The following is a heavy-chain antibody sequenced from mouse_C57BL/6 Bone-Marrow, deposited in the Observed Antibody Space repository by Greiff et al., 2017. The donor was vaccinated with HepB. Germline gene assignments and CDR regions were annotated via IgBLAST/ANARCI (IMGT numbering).Heavy chain of an antibody. J-gene: IGHJ2*01. D-gene: IGHD1-1*01. CDR2: INYDGSST. Sequence: EVMLVESEGGLVQPGRSMKLSCTASGFTFSDYYMAWVRQVPEKGLEWVANINYDGSSTYYLDSLKSRFIISRDNAKNILYLQMSSLKSEDTATYYCARATTVGPFDYWGQGTTLTVSS. CDR3: ARATTVGPFDY. CDR1: GFTFSDYY. V-gene: IGHV5-16*01.